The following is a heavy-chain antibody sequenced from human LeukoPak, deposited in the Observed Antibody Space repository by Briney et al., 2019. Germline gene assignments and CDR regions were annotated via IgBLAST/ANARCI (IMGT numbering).Heavy chain of an antibody. CDR3: ATRLGSCYFGGCAFDI. J-gene: IGHJ3*02. D-gene: IGHD2-15*01. V-gene: IGHV1-24*01. CDR1: GYTLTELS. Sequence: GASVKVSCKVSGYTLTELSMHWVRQAPGKGLEWMGGFDPGDGETIYAQKFQGRVTMTEDTSTDTAYMELSSLRSEDTAVYYCATRLGSCYFGGCAFDIWGQGTMVTVSS. CDR2: FDPGDGET.